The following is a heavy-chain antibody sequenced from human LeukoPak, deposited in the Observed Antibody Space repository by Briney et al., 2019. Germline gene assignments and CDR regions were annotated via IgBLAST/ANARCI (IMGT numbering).Heavy chain of an antibody. CDR2: INSNSGGT. Sequence: ASVKVSCKASGYTFTGYYMHWVRQAPGQGLEWMGWINSNSGGTNYAQKFQGRVTMTRDTSISTAYMELNRLRGDDTAVYYCARDLSRGYDFFDYWGQGTLATVSS. D-gene: IGHD5-12*01. J-gene: IGHJ4*02. CDR1: GYTFTGYY. CDR3: ARDLSRGYDFFDY. V-gene: IGHV1-2*02.